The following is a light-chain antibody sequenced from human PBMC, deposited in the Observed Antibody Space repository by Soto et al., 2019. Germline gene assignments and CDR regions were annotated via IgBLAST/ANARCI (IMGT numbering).Light chain of an antibody. CDR1: QAISNY. CDR3: QQSDSLPIT. CDR2: DAS. Sequence: DIQMTQSPSSLSASVGDRVTITCRASQAISNYLNWYQQRPGKAPKLLIYDASNLERGVPSRFSGTRSGTHFTFAITSLQPEDVAKYYCQQSDSLPITFGQGTRLEI. V-gene: IGKV1-33*01. J-gene: IGKJ5*01.